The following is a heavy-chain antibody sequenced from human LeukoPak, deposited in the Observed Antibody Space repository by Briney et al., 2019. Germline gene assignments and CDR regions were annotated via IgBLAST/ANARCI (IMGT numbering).Heavy chain of an antibody. CDR1: GFTFSSYA. Sequence: GGSLRLSCAASGFTFSSYAMSWVRQAPGKGLEWVSAISGSGGSTYYADSVKGRFTISRDNSKNTLYLQMNSLRAEDTAVYYCVRVFTMIVVDALDIWGQGTMVTVSS. D-gene: IGHD3-22*01. CDR2: ISGSGGST. V-gene: IGHV3-23*01. CDR3: VRVFTMIVVDALDI. J-gene: IGHJ3*02.